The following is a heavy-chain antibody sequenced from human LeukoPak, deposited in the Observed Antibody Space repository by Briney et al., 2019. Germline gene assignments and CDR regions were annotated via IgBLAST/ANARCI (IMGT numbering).Heavy chain of an antibody. J-gene: IGHJ4*02. D-gene: IGHD6-19*01. CDR2: INPNTGGT. Sequence: ASVKVSCKASGYTFTGYSLHWVRQAPGQGLEWMGWINPNTGGTYYAQRFQGRVTMSRDTAIRTASMALSRLRYDDTAVYYCGRDRRAVAGFFDYWGQGTLVTVSS. CDR1: GYTFTGYS. V-gene: IGHV1-2*02. CDR3: GRDRRAVAGFFDY.